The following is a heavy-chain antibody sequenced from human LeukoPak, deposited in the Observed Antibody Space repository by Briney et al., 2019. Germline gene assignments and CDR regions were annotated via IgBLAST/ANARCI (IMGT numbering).Heavy chain of an antibody. V-gene: IGHV3-33*01. Sequence: PGGSLRLSCAASGFTFSSYGMHWVRQAPGKGLEWVAVIWYDGSNKYYADSVKGRFTISRDNSKNTLYLKMNSLRAEDTAVYYCAREITKSWFDPWGQGTLVTVSS. J-gene: IGHJ5*02. D-gene: IGHD3-10*01. CDR3: AREITKSWFDP. CDR1: GFTFSSYG. CDR2: IWYDGSNK.